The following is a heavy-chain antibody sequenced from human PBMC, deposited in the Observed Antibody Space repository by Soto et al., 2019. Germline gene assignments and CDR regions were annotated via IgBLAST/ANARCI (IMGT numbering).Heavy chain of an antibody. CDR3: AKDRRSGTSCYGY. CDR1: GFAFSSYA. CDR2: ISGSGDST. Sequence: GGSLRLSCAASGFAFSSYAMSWVRQAPGKGLEWVSVISGSGDSTYYADSVKGRFTISRDNSKNTLYLQMNSLRDEDTAVYYCAKDRRSGTSCYGYWGQGTPVTVSS. D-gene: IGHD2-2*01. V-gene: IGHV3-23*01. J-gene: IGHJ4*02.